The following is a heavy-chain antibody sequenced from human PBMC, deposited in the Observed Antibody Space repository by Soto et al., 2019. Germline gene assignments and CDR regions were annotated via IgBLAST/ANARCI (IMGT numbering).Heavy chain of an antibody. CDR2: IYYSGST. CDR3: ARAGVWFGESHFDY. CDR1: GGSISSYY. J-gene: IGHJ4*02. V-gene: IGHV4-59*01. Sequence: SETLSLTCTVSGGSISSYYWSWIRQPPGKGLEWIGYIYYSGSTNYSPSLKSRVTISVDTSKNQFSLKLSSVTAADTAVYYCARAGVWFGESHFDYWGQGTLVTVSS. D-gene: IGHD3-10*01.